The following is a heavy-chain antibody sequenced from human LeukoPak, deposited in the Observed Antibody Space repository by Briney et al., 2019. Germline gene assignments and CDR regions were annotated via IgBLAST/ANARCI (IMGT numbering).Heavy chain of an antibody. CDR1: GYTFTGYY. D-gene: IGHD2-2*03. CDR3: ARLDIVVVPAAIPPHPGSDY. V-gene: IGHV1-2*02. J-gene: IGHJ4*02. Sequence: ASVKVSCKASGYTFTGYYMHWVRQAPGQGLEWMGGINPNSGGTNYAQKFQGRVTMTRDTSISTAYMELSRLRSDDTAVYYCARLDIVVVPAAIPPHPGSDYWGQGTLVTVSS. CDR2: INPNSGGT.